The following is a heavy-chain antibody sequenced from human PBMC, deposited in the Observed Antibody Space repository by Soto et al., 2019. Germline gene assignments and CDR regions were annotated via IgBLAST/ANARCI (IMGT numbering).Heavy chain of an antibody. D-gene: IGHD3-10*01. J-gene: IGHJ6*02. CDR3: ARRVGLNYYYGMDV. CDR2: IYYSGST. V-gene: IGHV4-31*03. CDR1: GGSISSGGYY. Sequence: QVQLQESGPGLVKPSQTLSLTCTVSGGSISSGGYYWSWIRQHPGKGLEWIGYIYYSGSTYYNPSLKSRVTIAVDTSKNQFSLKLSSVTAADTAVYYCARRVGLNYYYGMDVWGQGTTVTVSS.